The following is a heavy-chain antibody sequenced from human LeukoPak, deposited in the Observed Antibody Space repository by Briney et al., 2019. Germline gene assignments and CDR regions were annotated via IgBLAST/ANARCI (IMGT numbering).Heavy chain of an antibody. CDR2: ISGSGGST. J-gene: IGHJ5*02. V-gene: IGHV3-23*01. Sequence: AGGSLRLSCAASGFTFSSYAMSWVRQAPGKGLEWVSDISGSGGSTYYADSVRGRFTISRNNYKNTLYLQMNSLRAEDTAVYYCAKAHCRSTSCRGATARYNWFDPWGQGTLVTVSS. CDR1: GFTFSSYA. CDR3: AKAHCRSTSCRGATARYNWFDP. D-gene: IGHD2-2*01.